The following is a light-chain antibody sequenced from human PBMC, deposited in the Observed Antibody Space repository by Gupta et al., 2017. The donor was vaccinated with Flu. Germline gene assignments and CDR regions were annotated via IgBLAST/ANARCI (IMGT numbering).Light chain of an antibody. J-gene: IGLJ2*01. CDR1: SSNIGINS. Sequence: QSLLTQPPSVSAAPGQKVTISFSVSSSNIGINSVSWYQQLPGTAPRLLIYEDNKRPSGIPDRFSGSKSGSSATLAITGLQTVDEADYFCGTWDDSLSAGGLFGGGTKLTVL. CDR2: EDN. V-gene: IGLV1-51*02. CDR3: GTWDDSLSAGGL.